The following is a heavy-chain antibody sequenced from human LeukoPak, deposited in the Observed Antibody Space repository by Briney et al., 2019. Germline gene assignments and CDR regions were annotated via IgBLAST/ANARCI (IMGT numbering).Heavy chain of an antibody. J-gene: IGHJ4*02. CDR2: ISSSSSYI. D-gene: IGHD3-10*01. CDR1: GFTFSSYS. Sequence: GGSLRLSCAASGFTFSSYSMSWVRQAPGKGLEWVSSISSSSSYIYYADSVKGRFTISRDNAKNSLYLQMNSLRAEDTAVYYCAKGGLLWFEELLSAFDYWGQGTLVTVSS. V-gene: IGHV3-21*01. CDR3: AKGGLLWFEELLSAFDY.